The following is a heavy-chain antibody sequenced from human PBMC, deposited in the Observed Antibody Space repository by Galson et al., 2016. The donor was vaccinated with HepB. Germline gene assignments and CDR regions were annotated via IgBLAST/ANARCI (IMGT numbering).Heavy chain of an antibody. Sequence: SLRLSCAASGFTFSSYEMNWVRQAPGKGLEWVSHISSSGNVMYYADSVKGRFTISRHSSNNTLHLQMNSLRAEDTALYYCAKDQSSGYHYADSWGQGTLVTVSS. CDR1: GFTFSSYE. CDR2: ISSSGNVM. D-gene: IGHD3-22*01. CDR3: AKDQSSGYHYADS. J-gene: IGHJ4*02. V-gene: IGHV3-48*03.